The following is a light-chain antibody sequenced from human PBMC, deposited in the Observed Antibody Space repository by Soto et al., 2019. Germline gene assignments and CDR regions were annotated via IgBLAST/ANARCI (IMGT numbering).Light chain of an antibody. V-gene: IGKV3D-15*01. CDR3: QQYNSWPLT. CDR1: QTVRDN. J-gene: IGKJ4*01. Sequence: EVVMTQSPATLSVSPGERATLSCRASQTVRDNLGWYQQKPGQPPRLLIYGATTRATGIPTRFSGSGSGTEFTLTISSLQSEDFAVYYCQQYNSWPLTFGGGTKVDI. CDR2: GAT.